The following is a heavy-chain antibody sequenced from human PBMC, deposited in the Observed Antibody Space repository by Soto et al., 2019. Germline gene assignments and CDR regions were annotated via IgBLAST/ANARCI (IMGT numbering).Heavy chain of an antibody. D-gene: IGHD3-3*01. V-gene: IGHV4-4*02. Sequence: SSETLSLTCAVSGGSISSSNWWSWVRQPPGKGLEWIGEIYHSGSTNYNPSLKSRVTISVDKSKNQFSLKLSSVTAADTAVYYCARARITIFGSTPWFDPWGQGTLVTV. CDR1: GGSISSSNW. CDR3: ARARITIFGSTPWFDP. J-gene: IGHJ5*02. CDR2: IYHSGST.